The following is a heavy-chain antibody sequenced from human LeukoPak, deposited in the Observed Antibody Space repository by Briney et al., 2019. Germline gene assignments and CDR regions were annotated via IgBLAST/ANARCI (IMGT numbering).Heavy chain of an antibody. CDR2: ISGSGGST. CDR1: GFTFSSYA. J-gene: IGHJ5*02. Sequence: GGSLRLSCAASGFTFSSYAMSWVRQAPGKGLEWVSAISGSGGSTYYADSVKGRFTISRDNSKNTLYLQMNSLRAEDTAVYYCAKVRSPVGVVVVAATPSWLDPWGQGTLVTVSS. D-gene: IGHD2-15*01. CDR3: AKVRSPVGVVVVAATPSWLDP. V-gene: IGHV3-23*01.